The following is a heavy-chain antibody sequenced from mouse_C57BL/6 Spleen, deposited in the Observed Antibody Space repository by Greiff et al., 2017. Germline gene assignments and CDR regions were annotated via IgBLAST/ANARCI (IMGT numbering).Heavy chain of an antibody. CDR1: GFTFSSYG. CDR3: ARQRGNGFAY. D-gene: IGHD2-1*01. J-gene: IGHJ3*01. Sequence: EVKLVESGGDLVKPGGSLKLSCAASGFTFSSYGMSWVRQTPDKRLEWVATISSGGSYTYYPDSVKGRFTISRDNAKNTLYLQMSSLKSEDTAMYYCARQRGNGFAYWGQGTLVTVSA. CDR2: ISSGGSYT. V-gene: IGHV5-6*02.